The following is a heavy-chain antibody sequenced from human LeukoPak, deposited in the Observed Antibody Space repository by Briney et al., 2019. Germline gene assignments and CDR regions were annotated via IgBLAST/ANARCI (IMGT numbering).Heavy chain of an antibody. D-gene: IGHD3-9*01. Sequence: PGGSLRLSCAASGFTFSSYGMHWVRQAPGKGLEWVAVISYDGSNKYYAGSVKGRFTISRDNSKNTLYLQMNSLRAEDTAVYYCAKGLRYSDNWGQGTLVTVSS. V-gene: IGHV3-30*18. CDR2: ISYDGSNK. CDR1: GFTFSSYG. CDR3: AKGLRYSDN. J-gene: IGHJ4*02.